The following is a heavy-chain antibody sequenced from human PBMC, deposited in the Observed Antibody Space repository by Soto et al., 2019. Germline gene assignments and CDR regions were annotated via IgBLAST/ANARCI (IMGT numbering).Heavy chain of an antibody. V-gene: IGHV3-9*01. CDR2: ISWNSGSI. CDR3: AKDLWAPVATPAFDI. Sequence: GGSLRLSCAASGFTFDDYAMHWVRQAPGKGLEWVSGISWNSGSIGYADSVKGRFTISRDNAKNSLYLQMNSLRAEDTALYYCAKDLWAPVATPAFDIWGQGTMVTVSS. D-gene: IGHD5-12*01. CDR1: GFTFDDYA. J-gene: IGHJ3*02.